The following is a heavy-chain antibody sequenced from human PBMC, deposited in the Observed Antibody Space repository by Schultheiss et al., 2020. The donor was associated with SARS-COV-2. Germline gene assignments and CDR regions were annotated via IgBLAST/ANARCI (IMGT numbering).Heavy chain of an antibody. CDR2: INHSGST. CDR3: ARVHYYDSSGLGAAI. CDR1: GGSFSGYY. J-gene: IGHJ3*02. D-gene: IGHD3-22*01. V-gene: IGHV4-34*01. Sequence: SETLSLTCAVYGGSFSGYYWSWIRQPPGKGLEWIGEINHSGSTNYNPSLKSRVTISVDTSKNQFSLKLSSVTAADTAVYYCARVHYYDSSGLGAAIWGQGTMVTVSS.